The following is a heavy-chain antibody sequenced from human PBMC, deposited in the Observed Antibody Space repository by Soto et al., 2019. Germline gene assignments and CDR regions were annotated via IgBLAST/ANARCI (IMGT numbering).Heavy chain of an antibody. CDR3: ARNLYDILTGYRN. CDR2: IYSGGTT. V-gene: IGHV3-66*01. CDR1: GFTVSSNY. Sequence: GXSLRLSCAASGFTVSSNYISWVIQAPGKGLEWVSLIYSGGTTYYADSVKGRFTISRDNSKNTLYLQMNSLRAEDTAVYYCARNLYDILTGYRNWGQGTLVTVSS. D-gene: IGHD3-9*01. J-gene: IGHJ4*02.